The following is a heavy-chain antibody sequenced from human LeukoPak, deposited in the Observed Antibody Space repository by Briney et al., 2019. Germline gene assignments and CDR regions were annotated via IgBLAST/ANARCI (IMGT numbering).Heavy chain of an antibody. CDR1: GYSFTSHA. D-gene: IGHD2-2*02. V-gene: IGHV1-3*01. CDR2: INAGNGNT. J-gene: IGHJ4*02. CDR3: ARGNIIVVPAAIHY. Sequence: ASVKVSCKASGYSFTSHAIHWVRQAPGQRLEWMGWINAGNGNTKYSQNFQGRVTITRDTFANTAYMELSSLRSEDTAVYYRARGNIIVVPAAIHYWGQGTLVTVSS.